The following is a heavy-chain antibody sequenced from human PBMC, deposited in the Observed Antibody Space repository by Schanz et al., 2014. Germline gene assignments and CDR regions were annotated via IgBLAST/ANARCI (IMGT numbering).Heavy chain of an antibody. D-gene: IGHD3-10*01. CDR1: GFTFSSYG. J-gene: IGHJ4*02. CDR3: VSSGSYSSYAF. CDR2: IWYDGSNK. Sequence: QVQLVESGGGVVQPGRSLRLSCAASGFTFSSYGMLWVRQAPGKGLEWVAVIWYDGSNKYYADSVKGRFTISRDSSKNTLYLQMNSLRPEDTAVYHCVSSGSYSSYAFWGQGTLVTVSS. V-gene: IGHV3-33*03.